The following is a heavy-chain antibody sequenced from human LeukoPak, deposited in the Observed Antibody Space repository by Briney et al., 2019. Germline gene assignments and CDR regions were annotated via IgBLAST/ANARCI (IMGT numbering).Heavy chain of an antibody. CDR2: ISAYNGNT. J-gene: IGHJ4*02. CDR3: ARIHPDSSGWYPDY. Sequence: ASVKVSCKASGYTFTSYSISWVRQSPGQGLEWMGWISAYNGNTNYAQKLQGRVTITTDTSTSTAYMELRSLRSDDTAVYYCARIHPDSSGWYPDYWGQGTLVTVSS. V-gene: IGHV1-18*01. CDR1: GYTFTSYS. D-gene: IGHD6-19*01.